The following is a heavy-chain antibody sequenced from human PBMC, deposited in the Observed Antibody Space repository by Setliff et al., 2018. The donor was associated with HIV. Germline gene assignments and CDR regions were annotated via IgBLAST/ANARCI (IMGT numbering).Heavy chain of an antibody. J-gene: IGHJ4*02. CDR3: ARVRLYNAALDY. Sequence: GGSLRLSCAASGFTFSNYAVHWVRQAPGKGLEWVAVASDDGKNIYYADSVKGRFTVSRDNYRNTVFLQMNSLRMEDTAVFYCARVRLYNAALDYWGQGTLVTVSS. D-gene: IGHD3-10*01. V-gene: IGHV3-30*03. CDR2: ASDDGKNI. CDR1: GFTFSNYA.